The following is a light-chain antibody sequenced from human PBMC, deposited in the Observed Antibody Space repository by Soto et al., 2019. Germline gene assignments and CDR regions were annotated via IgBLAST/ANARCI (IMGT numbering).Light chain of an antibody. Sequence: EIVLTQSPDTLSLSPGERATLSCRASQSVSSNYLAWYQQKPGQAPRLLIYDASSRATDIPDRFSGSGSGTDFTLTISRLEPEDFAVYYCQQYGSSGYTFGQGTKVEIE. J-gene: IGKJ2*01. CDR3: QQYGSSGYT. V-gene: IGKV3-20*01. CDR2: DAS. CDR1: QSVSSNY.